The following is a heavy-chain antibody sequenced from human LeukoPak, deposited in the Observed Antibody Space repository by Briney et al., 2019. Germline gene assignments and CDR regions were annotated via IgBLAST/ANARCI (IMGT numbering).Heavy chain of an antibody. CDR2: LDRDGTTT. J-gene: IGHJ5*01. CDR3: VRDTENIRYDAFEF. V-gene: IGHV3-74*01. Sequence: RAGGSLRLSCVASGFTFSTYWMHWVRQAPGKGLEWVSRLDRDGTTTSYADSVYGRFTISRDNAKSTLYLQMRSLRAEDTAVYYCVRDTENIRYDAFEFWGHGTLVTVSS. CDR1: GFTFSTYW. D-gene: IGHD2/OR15-2a*01.